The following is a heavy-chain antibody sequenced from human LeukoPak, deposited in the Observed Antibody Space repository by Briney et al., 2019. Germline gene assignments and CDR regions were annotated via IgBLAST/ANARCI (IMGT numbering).Heavy chain of an antibody. V-gene: IGHV4-39*07. D-gene: IGHD1-20*01. CDR3: VRGHRDNWHLDFAY. J-gene: IGHJ4*02. Sequence: SETLSLTCTVSGGSISSSSYYWGWIRPPPGKGLGWIGSIYYSGSTNYNPSLKSRVTTSVDTSKNQLFLKLTSVTASDTAMYYCVRGHRDNWHLDFAYWGQGTLVTVSS. CDR2: IYYSGST. CDR1: GGSISSSSYY.